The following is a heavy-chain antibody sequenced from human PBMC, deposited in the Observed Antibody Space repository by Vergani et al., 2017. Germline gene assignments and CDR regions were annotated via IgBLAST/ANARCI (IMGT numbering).Heavy chain of an antibody. V-gene: IGHV3-30*02. CDR3: AKEGRENSDYGYFHY. J-gene: IGHJ4*02. Sequence: QVQLVETGGGVVQPGGSLRLYCATSGFSFNTYGAHWVRQAPGKGLEWVAFIGYDGRIKYKVDSVKGRFTISRDTSKKTLSLQMRSLRADDTAVYYCAKEGRENSDYGYFHYWGQGTLVTVSS. CDR2: IGYDGRIK. CDR1: GFSFNTYG. D-gene: IGHD4-17*01.